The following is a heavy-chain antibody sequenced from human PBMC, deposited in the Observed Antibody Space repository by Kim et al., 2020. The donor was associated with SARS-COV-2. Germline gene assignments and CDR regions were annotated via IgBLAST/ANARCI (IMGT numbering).Heavy chain of an antibody. CDR2: ISSSSSYI. Sequence: GGSLRLSCAASGFTFSSYSMNWVRQAPGKGLEWVSSISSSSSYIYYADSVKGRFTISRDNAKNSLYLQMNSLRAEDTAVYYCARVMMVTQGEDWGQGTLVTVSS. CDR1: GFTFSSYS. D-gene: IGHD5-18*01. V-gene: IGHV3-21*01. CDR3: ARVMMVTQGED. J-gene: IGHJ4*02.